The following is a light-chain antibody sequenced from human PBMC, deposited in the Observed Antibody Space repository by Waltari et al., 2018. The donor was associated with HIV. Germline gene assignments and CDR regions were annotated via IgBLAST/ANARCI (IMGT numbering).Light chain of an antibody. J-gene: IGLJ2*01. CDR2: DVS. Sequence: QSALPQPRSVSGSPGQSVTISCTGTSSDVGFYNFVSWYQQHPGTAPKLMIDDVSKRPSGVPDRFSGSKSGNTASLTISGLQAEDEADYYCCSYAGSYPVVFGGGTKLTVL. V-gene: IGLV2-11*01. CDR1: SSDVGFYNF. CDR3: CSYAGSYPVV.